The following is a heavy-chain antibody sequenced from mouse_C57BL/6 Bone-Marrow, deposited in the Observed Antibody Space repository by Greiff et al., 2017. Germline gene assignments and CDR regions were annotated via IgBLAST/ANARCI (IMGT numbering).Heavy chain of an antibody. Sequence: QVQLQQPGAELVMPGASVKLSCKASGYTFTSYWMHWVKQRPGQGLEWIGEIDPSDSYTNYNQKFKGKSTLTVDKSSSTAYMQLSSLTSEDSAVYYCARRDYYYGSSPFAYWGQGTLVTVSA. D-gene: IGHD1-1*01. CDR3: ARRDYYYGSSPFAY. J-gene: IGHJ3*01. V-gene: IGHV1-69*01. CDR1: GYTFTSYW. CDR2: IDPSDSYT.